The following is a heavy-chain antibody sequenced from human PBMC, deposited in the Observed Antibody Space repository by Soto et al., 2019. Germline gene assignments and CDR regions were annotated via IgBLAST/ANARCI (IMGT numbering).Heavy chain of an antibody. V-gene: IGHV3-23*01. J-gene: IGHJ4*02. CDR3: AKDYWGSTVNGWSPDS. CDR1: GFTFSNSP. D-gene: IGHD2-2*01. Sequence: EVQLLESGGGLVQRGGSVRLSCAASGFTFSNSPMSWVRQAPGKGLEWVSVISGSGAFYADSVKGRFTIARDHYKNTGDLQMNSLGGDDTAVYYWAKDYWGSTVNGWSPDSWCQGTLVTVSS. CDR2: ISGSGA.